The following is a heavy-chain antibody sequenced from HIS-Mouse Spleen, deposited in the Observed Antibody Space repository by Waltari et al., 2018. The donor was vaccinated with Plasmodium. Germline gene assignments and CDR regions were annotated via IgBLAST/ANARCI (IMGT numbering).Heavy chain of an antibody. CDR3: AKSSKGTGDLWDY. J-gene: IGHJ4*02. V-gene: IGHV3-23*01. CDR1: GLTFSSIA. Sequence: EVQLLESGGGLVQTGGSLGRSFAASGLTFSSIAMDWGRQAPGKGLEWVSAISGGGCSTYYADPVKGRFTISRDNSKNTLYLQMNSLRAEDTAVYYCAKSSKGTGDLWDYWGQGTLVTVSS. CDR2: ISGGGCST. D-gene: IGHD7-27*01.